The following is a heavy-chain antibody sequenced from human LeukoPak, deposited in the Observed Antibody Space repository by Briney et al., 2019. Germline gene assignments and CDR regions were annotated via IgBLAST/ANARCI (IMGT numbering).Heavy chain of an antibody. CDR1: GYTFTNYG. J-gene: IGHJ5*02. V-gene: IGHV1-18*01. CDR2: ISAYNGNT. CDR3: ARDKRSRSGYEAPNWFDP. D-gene: IGHD3-22*01. Sequence: ASVRVSCKASGYTFTNYGITWVRQAPGQGLEWMGWISAYNGNTNYEQKFQGRVTMTTDTSTSTAYMELRSLRSDDTAVYYCARDKRSRSGYEAPNWFDPWGQGTLVTVSS.